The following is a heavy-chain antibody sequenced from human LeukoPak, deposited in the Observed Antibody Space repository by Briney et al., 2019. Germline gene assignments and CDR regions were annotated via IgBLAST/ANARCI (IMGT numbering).Heavy chain of an antibody. J-gene: IGHJ6*02. CDR3: AREVTIFGVVLSGYYGLDV. V-gene: IGHV3-48*04. CDR1: GFTFSSYT. D-gene: IGHD3-3*01. CDR2: ISSSGNTK. Sequence: GGSLRLSCAASGFTFSSYTMNWVRQAPGKGLEWVSFISSSGNTKYYTDSVKGRFTISRDNAKNSLYLQMNSLRAEDTAVYYCAREVTIFGVVLSGYYGLDVWGQGTTVTVSS.